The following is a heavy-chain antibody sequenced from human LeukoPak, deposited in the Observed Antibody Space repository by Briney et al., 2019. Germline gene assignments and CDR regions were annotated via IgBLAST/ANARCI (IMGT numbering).Heavy chain of an antibody. CDR2: INPNSGGA. J-gene: IGHJ5*02. CDR1: GYTFTGYY. V-gene: IGHV1-2*02. D-gene: IGHD6-13*01. Sequence: ASVKVSCKASGYTFTGYYMHWVRQAPGQGLEWMGWINPNSGGANYAQKFQGRVTMTRDTSISTAYMELSRLRSDDTAVYYCAREGSSWYKAVNWFDPWGQGTLVTVSS. CDR3: AREGSSWYKAVNWFDP.